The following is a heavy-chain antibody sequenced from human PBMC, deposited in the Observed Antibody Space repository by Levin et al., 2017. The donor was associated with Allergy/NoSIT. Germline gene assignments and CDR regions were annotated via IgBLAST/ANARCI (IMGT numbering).Heavy chain of an antibody. D-gene: IGHD6-19*01. V-gene: IGHV4-39*01. J-gene: IGHJ3*02. CDR2: IYYSGST. CDR1: GGSISSSSYY. CDR3: ARQEYSSVWYDVFNI. Sequence: ASETLSLTCTVSGGSISSSSYYWGWIRQPPGKGLEWIGTIYYSGSTYYNPSLKSRVTISVDTSKNQFSLKLSSMTAADTAVYYCARQEYSSVWYDVFNIWGQGTMVTVSS.